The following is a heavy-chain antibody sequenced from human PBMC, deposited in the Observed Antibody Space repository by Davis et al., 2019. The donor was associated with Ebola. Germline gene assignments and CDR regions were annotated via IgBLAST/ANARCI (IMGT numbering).Heavy chain of an antibody. Sequence: SLKISCAASGFTFDDCAMHWVRQAPGKGLEWVSGISWNSGSIGYADSVKGRFTISRDNAKNSLYLQMNSLRAEDTALYYCAKDISVEIWHLGEFDYWGQGTLVTVSS. J-gene: IGHJ4*02. D-gene: IGHD3-16*01. CDR3: AKDISVEIWHLGEFDY. CDR1: GFTFDDCA. CDR2: ISWNSGSI. V-gene: IGHV3-9*01.